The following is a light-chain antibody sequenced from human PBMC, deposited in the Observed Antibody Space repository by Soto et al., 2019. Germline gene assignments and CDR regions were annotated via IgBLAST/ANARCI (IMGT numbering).Light chain of an antibody. V-gene: IGLV2-14*01. CDR2: EVS. CDR1: SSDVGGFNY. J-gene: IGLJ1*01. Sequence: QSVLTQPASVSGSPGQSITISCTGTSSDVGGFNYVSWYQHHPGKAPKLIIYEVSYRPSGVSNRFSGSKSGNTAPLTISGLQAEDEADFYCSSYTTKNTHVSGTGTKVTVL. CDR3: SSYTTKNTHV.